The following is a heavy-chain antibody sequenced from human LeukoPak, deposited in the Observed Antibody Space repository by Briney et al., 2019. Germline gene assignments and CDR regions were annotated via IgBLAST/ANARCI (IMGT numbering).Heavy chain of an antibody. J-gene: IGHJ6*03. V-gene: IGHV1-58*01. CDR3: AAKGAVASYYYYMDV. CDR2: IVVGSGNT. Sequence: SVKVSCKASGFTFTSSAVQWVRQARGQRLEWIGWIVVGSGNTNYAQKFQERVTITRDMSTSTAYMELSSLRSEDTAVYYCAAKGAVASYYYYMDVWGKGTTVTVSS. D-gene: IGHD6-19*01. CDR1: GFTFTSSA.